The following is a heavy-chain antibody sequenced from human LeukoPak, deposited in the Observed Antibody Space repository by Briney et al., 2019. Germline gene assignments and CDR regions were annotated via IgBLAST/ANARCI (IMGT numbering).Heavy chain of an antibody. D-gene: IGHD6-6*01. CDR2: INHSGST. CDR3: ARVRGSSAPTDFDY. V-gene: IGHV4-34*01. J-gene: IGHJ4*02. CDR1: GGSISSYY. Sequence: PSETLSLTCTVSGGSISSYYWSWIRQPPGKGLEWFGEINHSGSTNYNPSLKSRVTISVDTSRNQFSLKLSSVTAADTAVYYCARVRGSSAPTDFDYWGQGTLVTVSS.